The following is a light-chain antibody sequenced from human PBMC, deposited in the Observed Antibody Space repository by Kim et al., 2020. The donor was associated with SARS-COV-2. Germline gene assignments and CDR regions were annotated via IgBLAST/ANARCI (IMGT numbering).Light chain of an antibody. CDR2: KAS. CDR3: QQYNSLWT. V-gene: IGKV1-5*03. J-gene: IGKJ1*01. CDR1: QSISSW. Sequence: SASVGDRVTITCRASQSISSWLAWYQQKPGKVPKLLIYKASSLESGAPSRFSGSGSGTEFTLTISSLQPDDFATYYCQQYNSLWTFGQGTKVDIK.